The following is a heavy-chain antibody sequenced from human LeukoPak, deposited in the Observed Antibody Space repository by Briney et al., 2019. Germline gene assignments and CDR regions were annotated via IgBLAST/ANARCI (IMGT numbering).Heavy chain of an antibody. J-gene: IGHJ3*02. CDR2: IYTSGST. CDR3: ARARRGHSYGLNAFDI. CDR1: GGSISSGSYY. V-gene: IGHV4-61*02. Sequence: SQTLSLTCTVSGGSISSGSYYWSWIRQPAGKGLEWIGRIYTSGSTNYNPSLKSRVTISVDTSKNQFSLKLSSVTAADTAVYYCARARRGHSYGLNAFDIWGQGTMVTVSS. D-gene: IGHD5-18*01.